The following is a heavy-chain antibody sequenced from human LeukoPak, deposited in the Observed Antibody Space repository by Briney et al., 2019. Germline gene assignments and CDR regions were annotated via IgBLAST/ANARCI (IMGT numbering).Heavy chain of an antibody. V-gene: IGHV3-23*01. Sequence: PGGSLRLSCAASGFTFNSYAMYWVRQAPGKGLAWVSAISGSGGGTYYAYSVKGRFSISRDNSKNTLYLQMNSLRAEDTAVYYCAKDRVSSSWYTFYYWGQGTLVSVSS. CDR3: AKDRVSSSWYTFYY. J-gene: IGHJ4*02. CDR2: ISGSGGGT. CDR1: GFTFNSYA. D-gene: IGHD6-13*01.